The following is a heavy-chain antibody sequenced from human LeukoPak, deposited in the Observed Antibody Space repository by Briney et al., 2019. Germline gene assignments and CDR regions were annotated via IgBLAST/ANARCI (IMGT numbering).Heavy chain of an antibody. CDR2: INHSGST. J-gene: IGHJ4*02. CDR1: GGSFSGYY. CDR3: ARVHRYCSGGSCYLFDY. Sequence: SETLSLTCAVYGGSFSGYYWSWIRQPPGKGLEWIGEINHSGSTNYNPSLKSRVTISVDTSKKQFSLKLSSVTAADTAVYYCARVHRYCSGGSCYLFDYWGQGMLVTVSS. D-gene: IGHD2-15*01. V-gene: IGHV4-34*01.